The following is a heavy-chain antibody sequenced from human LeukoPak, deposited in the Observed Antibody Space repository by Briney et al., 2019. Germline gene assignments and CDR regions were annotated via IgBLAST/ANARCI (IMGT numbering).Heavy chain of an antibody. J-gene: IGHJ4*02. CDR2: INSDGSTT. V-gene: IGHV3-74*01. CDR1: GYTFSSCW. Sequence: GGSLTLFWAASGYTFSSCWMHWLRQAPGKGLVWVSRINSDGSTTDYADSVKGRFTISRDNAKNTLYLQMNGLRSEDTAVYDWATYIVVTTDYWGQGTLVTVSS. D-gene: IGHD1-26*01. CDR3: ATYIVVTTDY.